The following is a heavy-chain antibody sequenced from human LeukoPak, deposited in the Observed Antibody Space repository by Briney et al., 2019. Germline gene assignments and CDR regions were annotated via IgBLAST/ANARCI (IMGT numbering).Heavy chain of an antibody. Sequence: ASVKVSCKASGYTFTSYDINWVRQATGQGLEWMGWMNPNSGNTGYAQKFQGRVAITRNTSISTAYMELSSLRSEDTAVYYCARIVDTATGFDYWGQGTLATVSS. D-gene: IGHD5-18*01. CDR3: ARIVDTATGFDY. V-gene: IGHV1-8*03. J-gene: IGHJ4*02. CDR1: GYTFTSYD. CDR2: MNPNSGNT.